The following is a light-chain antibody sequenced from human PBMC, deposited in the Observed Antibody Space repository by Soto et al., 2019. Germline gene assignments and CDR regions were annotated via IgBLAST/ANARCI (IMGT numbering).Light chain of an antibody. CDR1: QSISSW. Sequence: DIQMTQSPSTLSASLGDRVTITCRASQSISSWLAWYQQKPGKAPKVLIYGASSLESGVPSRFSGSGSGTEFTLTISSLQPDDFATYYCQQYNSYSGTFGQGTKVDIK. CDR3: QQYNSYSGT. V-gene: IGKV1-5*01. CDR2: GAS. J-gene: IGKJ1*01.